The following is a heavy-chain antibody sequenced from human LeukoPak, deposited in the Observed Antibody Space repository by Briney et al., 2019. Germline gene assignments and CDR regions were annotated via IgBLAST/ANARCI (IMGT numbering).Heavy chain of an antibody. D-gene: IGHD3-16*01. Sequence: PGGTLRLSCVASGYSFSPLWMSWVRQSPGKGLEWVDSIGDGGWATYYVDSVRGRFTISRDDARNSLFLQMNGLRADDAAVCYCKRETYLNDSGGQGTLVTVSS. CDR1: GYSFSPLW. V-gene: IGHV3-7*03. J-gene: IGHJ4*02. CDR2: IGDGGWAT. CDR3: KRETYLNDS.